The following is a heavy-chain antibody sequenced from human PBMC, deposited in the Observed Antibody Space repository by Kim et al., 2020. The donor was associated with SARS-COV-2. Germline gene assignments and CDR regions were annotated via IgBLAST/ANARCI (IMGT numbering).Heavy chain of an antibody. D-gene: IGHD6-13*01. CDR3: ARERGSSWYT. Sequence: TANYAQKFQGRVTITADESTSTAYMELSSLRSEDTAVYYCARERGSSWYTWGQGTLVTVSS. J-gene: IGHJ5*02. V-gene: IGHV1-69*01. CDR2: TA.